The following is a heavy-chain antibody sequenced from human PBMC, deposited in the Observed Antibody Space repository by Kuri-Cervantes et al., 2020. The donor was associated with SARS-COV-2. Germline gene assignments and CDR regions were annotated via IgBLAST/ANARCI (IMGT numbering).Heavy chain of an antibody. J-gene: IGHJ4*02. CDR1: GGSISSSSYY. CDR3: ARASWMQLWHRYFDN. CDR2: IYTTGTN. D-gene: IGHD5-18*01. Sequence: LRLSCAVSGGSISSSSYYWSWIRQPAGKGLEWIGHIYTTGTNNYNPSLKSRVSISVDKSKSQFSLKLISVTAADTAVYYCARASWMQLWHRYFDNWGQGTLVTVSS. V-gene: IGHV4-61*09.